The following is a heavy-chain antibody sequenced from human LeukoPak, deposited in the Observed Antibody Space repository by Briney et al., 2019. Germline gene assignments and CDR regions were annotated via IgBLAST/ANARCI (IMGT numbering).Heavy chain of an antibody. J-gene: IGHJ4*02. V-gene: IGHV3-48*02. CDR1: RVSPRIVT. CDR3: ARVGNGRSWDY. D-gene: IGHD2-15*01. CDR2: ISLGNSTM. Sequence: PGGCLRVSCVAPRVSPRIVTMRSARQVPGKGLEWISYISLGNSTMFYADSVKGRFTISRDNAKNSLYLQMNSLRDDDTAVYYCARVGNGRSWDYWGQGTLVSVSS.